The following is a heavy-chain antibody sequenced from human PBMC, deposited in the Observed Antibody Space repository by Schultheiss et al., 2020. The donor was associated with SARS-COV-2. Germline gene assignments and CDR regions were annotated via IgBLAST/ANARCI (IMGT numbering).Heavy chain of an antibody. D-gene: IGHD2-2*03. CDR2: IYYSGST. V-gene: IGHV4-31*03. CDR1: GGSISSGGYY. CDR3: ARGGPCGYCSSTSWANRNWFDP. J-gene: IGHJ5*02. Sequence: SETLSLTCTVSGGSISSGGYYWSWIRQHPGKGLEWIGYIYYSGSTNYNPSLKSRVTISVDTSKNQFSLKLSSVTAADTAVYYCARGGPCGYCSSTSWANRNWFDPWGQGTLVTVSS.